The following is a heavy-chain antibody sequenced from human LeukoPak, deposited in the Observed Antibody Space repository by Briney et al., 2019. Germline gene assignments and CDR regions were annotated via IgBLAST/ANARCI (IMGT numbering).Heavy chain of an antibody. D-gene: IGHD3-10*02. CDR2: IYSSGST. CDR1: GFTFDDYG. V-gene: IGHV3-69-1*02. J-gene: IGHJ6*04. CDR3: AELGITMIGGV. Sequence: SGGSLRLSCAASGFTFDDYGINWVRQGPGKGLEWVSVIYSSGSTYYADSVKGRFTISRDNAKNSLYLQMNSLRAEDTAVYYCAELGITMIGGVWGKGTTVTISS.